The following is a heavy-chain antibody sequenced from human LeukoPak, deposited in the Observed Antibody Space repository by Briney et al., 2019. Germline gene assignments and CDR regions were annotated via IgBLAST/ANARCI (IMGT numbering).Heavy chain of an antibody. D-gene: IGHD6-19*01. Sequence: GGSLRLSCAASGFTFPNYVMSWVRQAPGKGLEWVSAISGSGGSTYYADTVKGRFTISRDNSKNTLYLQMNSLRAEDTAVYYCAKKRVAVADDFDYWGQGTLVTVSS. J-gene: IGHJ4*02. CDR3: AKKRVAVADDFDY. V-gene: IGHV3-23*01. CDR1: GFTFPNYV. CDR2: ISGSGGST.